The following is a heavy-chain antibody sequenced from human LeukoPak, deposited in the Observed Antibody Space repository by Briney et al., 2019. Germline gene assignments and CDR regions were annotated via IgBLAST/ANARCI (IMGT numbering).Heavy chain of an antibody. CDR2: IYYSGST. J-gene: IGHJ4*02. Sequence: SETLSLTCTVSGGSISSGGYYWSWIRQHPGKGLEWIGYIYYSGSTYYNPSLKSRVTISVDTSKNQFSLKLSSVTAADTAVYYCAGTTYYYGSGDEYWGQGTLVTVSS. CDR3: AGTTYYYGSGDEY. CDR1: GGSISSGGYY. D-gene: IGHD3-10*01. V-gene: IGHV4-31*03.